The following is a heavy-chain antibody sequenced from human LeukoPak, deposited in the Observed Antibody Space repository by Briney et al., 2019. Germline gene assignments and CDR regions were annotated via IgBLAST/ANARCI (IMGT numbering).Heavy chain of an antibody. V-gene: IGHV3-23*01. CDR3: AKDEYYDFWSGYPVGY. D-gene: IGHD3-3*01. J-gene: IGHJ4*02. CDR2: ISGSGGST. CDR1: GFTFDDYA. Sequence: PGGSLRLSCAASGFTFDDYAMHWVRQAPGKGLEWVSAISGSGGSTYYADSVKGRFTISRDNSKNTLYLQMNSLRAEDTAVYYCAKDEYYDFWSGYPVGYWGQGTLVTVSS.